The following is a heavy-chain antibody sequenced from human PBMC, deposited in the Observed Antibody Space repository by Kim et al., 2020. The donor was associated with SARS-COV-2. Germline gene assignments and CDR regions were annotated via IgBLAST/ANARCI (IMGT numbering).Heavy chain of an antibody. CDR3: ARDRGYGSGSYPDY. Sequence: GGSLRLSCAASGFTFSSYAMHWVRQAPGKGLEWVAVISYDGSNKYYADSVKGRFTISRDNSKNTLYLQMNSLRAEDTAVYYCARDRGYGSGSYPDYWGQGTLVTVSS. J-gene: IGHJ4*02. V-gene: IGHV3-30-3*01. CDR2: ISYDGSNK. CDR1: GFTFSSYA. D-gene: IGHD3-10*01.